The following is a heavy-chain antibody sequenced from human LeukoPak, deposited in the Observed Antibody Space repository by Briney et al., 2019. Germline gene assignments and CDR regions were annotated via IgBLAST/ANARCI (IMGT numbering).Heavy chain of an antibody. CDR2: INHSGST. CDR1: GGSFSGYY. Sequence: PSETLSLTCAVYGGSFSGYYWSWIRQSPGKGLEWIGEINHSGSTNYNPSLKSRVTISVDTSKNQFSLKLSSVTAADTAVYYCASTIAAAGTEVYWGQGTLVTVSS. V-gene: IGHV4-34*01. J-gene: IGHJ4*02. D-gene: IGHD6-13*01. CDR3: ASTIAAAGTEVY.